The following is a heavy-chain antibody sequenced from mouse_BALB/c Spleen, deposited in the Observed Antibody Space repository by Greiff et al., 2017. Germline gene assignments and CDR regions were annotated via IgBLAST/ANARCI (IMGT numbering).Heavy chain of an antibody. Sequence: QVQLKQPGAELVKPGAPVKLSCKASGYTFTSYWMNWVKQRPGRGLEWIGRIDPSDSETHYNQKFKDKATLTVDKSSSTAYMQLSSPTSEDSAVYYCARGSTATLDYWGQGTTLTVSS. CDR1: GYTFTSYW. CDR2: IDPSDSET. J-gene: IGHJ2*01. V-gene: IGHV1-69*02. D-gene: IGHD1-2*01. CDR3: ARGSTATLDY.